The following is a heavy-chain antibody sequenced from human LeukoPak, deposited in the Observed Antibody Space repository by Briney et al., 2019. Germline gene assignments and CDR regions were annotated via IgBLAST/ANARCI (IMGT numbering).Heavy chain of an antibody. D-gene: IGHD3-22*01. Sequence: SETLSLTCAVPGGSISSSNWWSWVRQPPGKGLEWIGEIYHSGSTNYNPSLKSRVTISVDKSKNQFSLKLSSVTAADTAVYYCARSVPSAYYYDSSGYPDFDYWGQGTLVTVSS. CDR3: ARSVPSAYYYDSSGYPDFDY. CDR2: IYHSGST. J-gene: IGHJ4*02. CDR1: GGSISSSNW. V-gene: IGHV4-4*02.